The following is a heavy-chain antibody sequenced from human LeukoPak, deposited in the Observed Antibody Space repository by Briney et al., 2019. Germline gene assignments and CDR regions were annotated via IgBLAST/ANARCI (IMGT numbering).Heavy chain of an antibody. CDR1: GGSFSGYY. V-gene: IGHV4-34*01. D-gene: IGHD5-18*01. Sequence: TSETLSLTCAVYGGSFSGYYWSWIRQPPGKGLEWIGEINHSGSTNYNPSLKSRVTISVDTSKNQFSLKLSSVTAADTAVYYCARVTGYSYGYKGMDVWGQGTTVTVSS. J-gene: IGHJ6*02. CDR3: ARVTGYSYGYKGMDV. CDR2: INHSGST.